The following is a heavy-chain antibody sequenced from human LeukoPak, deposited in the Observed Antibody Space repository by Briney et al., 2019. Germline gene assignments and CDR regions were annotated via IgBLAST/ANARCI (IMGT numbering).Heavy chain of an antibody. V-gene: IGHV3-30*04. CDR1: GFTFSSYA. CDR2: ISYDGSNK. Sequence: GGSLRLSCAASGFTFSSYAMHWVRQAPGKGLEWVAVISYDGSNKYYADSVKGRFTISRDNAKNSLSLQMNSLRAEDTAVYYCARRLLGIAVAADYWGQGTLVTVSS. CDR3: ARRLLGIAVAADY. D-gene: IGHD6-19*01. J-gene: IGHJ4*02.